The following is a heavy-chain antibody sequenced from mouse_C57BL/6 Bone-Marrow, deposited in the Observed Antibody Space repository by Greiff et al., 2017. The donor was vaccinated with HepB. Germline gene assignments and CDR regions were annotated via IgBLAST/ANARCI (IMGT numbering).Heavy chain of an antibody. CDR1: GYSITSGYY. Sequence: EVQLQESGPGLVKPSQSLSLTCSVTGYSITSGYYWNWIRQFPGNKLEWMGYISYDGSNNYNPSLKNRISITRDTSKNQFFLKLNSVTTEDTATYYCARAFYDYGGGAMDYWGQGTSVTVSS. J-gene: IGHJ4*01. CDR3: ARAFYDYGGGAMDY. V-gene: IGHV3-6*01. CDR2: ISYDGSN. D-gene: IGHD2-4*01.